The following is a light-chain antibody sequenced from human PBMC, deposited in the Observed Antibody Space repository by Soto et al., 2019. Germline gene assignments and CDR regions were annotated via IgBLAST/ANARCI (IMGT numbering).Light chain of an antibody. V-gene: IGKV3D-15*01. CDR1: QGVSNN. Sequence: EMMMTQSPATLSVSPGEGATLSCRASQGVSNNLAWYQQKPGQAPRLLIYGASTRATGIPARFSGSGSGTEFTLTFSSLQSEDSAVYYCQQYINWPLTFGGGTKVEIK. CDR3: QQYINWPLT. CDR2: GAS. J-gene: IGKJ4*01.